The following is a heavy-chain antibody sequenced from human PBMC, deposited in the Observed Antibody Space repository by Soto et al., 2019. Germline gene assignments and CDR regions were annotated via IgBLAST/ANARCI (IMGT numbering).Heavy chain of an antibody. V-gene: IGHV3-30*03. J-gene: IGHJ4*02. CDR3: APRLADSSP. CDR2: ISYDGSNK. Sequence: PGGSLRLSCAASGFTFSSYGMHWVRQAPGKGLEWVAVISYDGSNKYYADSVKGRFTISRDNSKNTLYLQMNSLRAEDTAVYYCAPRLADSSPWGQGTLVTVSS. CDR1: GFTFSSYG. D-gene: IGHD3-22*01.